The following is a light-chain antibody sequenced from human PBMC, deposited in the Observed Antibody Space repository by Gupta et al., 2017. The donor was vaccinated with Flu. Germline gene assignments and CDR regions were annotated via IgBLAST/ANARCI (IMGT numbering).Light chain of an antibody. Sequence: WASTRASGVPDRFSGSASGTDFSLTISILHAEDVAVYYCQREDNFGYSFGQGTKLEVK. CDR2: WAS. J-gene: IGKJ2*03. CDR3: QREDNFGYS. V-gene: IGKV4-1*01.